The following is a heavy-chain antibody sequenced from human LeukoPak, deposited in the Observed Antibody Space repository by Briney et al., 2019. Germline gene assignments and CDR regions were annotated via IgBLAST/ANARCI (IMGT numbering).Heavy chain of an antibody. CDR3: ARDLEPDAFDI. CDR2: IKQDGSEK. CDR1: GFTFSSYW. V-gene: IGHV3-7*01. D-gene: IGHD1-1*01. Sequence: GGSLRLSCAASGFTFSSYWMSWVRQAPGKGLERVANIKQDGSEKYYVDSVKGRFTISRDNAKNSLYLQMNSLRAEDTAVYYCARDLEPDAFDIWGQGTMVTVSS. J-gene: IGHJ3*02.